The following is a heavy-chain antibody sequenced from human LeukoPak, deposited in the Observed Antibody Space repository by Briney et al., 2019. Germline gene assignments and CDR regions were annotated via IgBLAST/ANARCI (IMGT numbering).Heavy chain of an antibody. J-gene: IGHJ4*02. D-gene: IGHD3-10*01. CDR1: GFTFSTYA. V-gene: IGHV3-23*01. CDR2: ISGSGDST. Sequence: GGSLRLSCAASGFTFSTYAMSWVRQAPGKGLHWVSAISGSGDSTFYADSVKGRFTISRDNSKNTLYLQMNSLRAEDTAVYYCANPQSVREYWGQGTLVTVSS. CDR3: ANPQSVREY.